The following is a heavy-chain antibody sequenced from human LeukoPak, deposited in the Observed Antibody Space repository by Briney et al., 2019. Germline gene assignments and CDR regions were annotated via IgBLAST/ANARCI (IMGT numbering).Heavy chain of an antibody. J-gene: IGHJ4*02. CDR2: INHSGST. D-gene: IGHD3-9*01. V-gene: IGHV4-34*01. CDR1: GGSFSAYY. CDR3: ARPEITYYDILTGYYKRGGYAY. Sequence: SETLSLTCAVHGGSFSAYYWSWIRQSPEKGLEWIGEINHSGSTSYNPSLKSRVTISVDTSKNQFSLKLSSVTAADTAVYYCARPEITYYDILTGYYKRGGYAYWGQGTLVTVSS.